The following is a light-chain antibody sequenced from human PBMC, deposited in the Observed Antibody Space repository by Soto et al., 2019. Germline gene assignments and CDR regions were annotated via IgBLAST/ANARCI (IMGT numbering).Light chain of an antibody. CDR2: GAS. CDR1: QYIRRN. CDR3: QQYNNWPPYT. V-gene: IGKV3-15*01. J-gene: IGKJ2*01. Sequence: EVVMTQSPATLSVSPGERATLSCRASQYIRRNLAWYQQKPGQSPRLLIYGASNRATGIPDRFSGGGSGTDFTLTISSLQSEDFAVYYCQQYNNWPPYTFGQGTKLEI.